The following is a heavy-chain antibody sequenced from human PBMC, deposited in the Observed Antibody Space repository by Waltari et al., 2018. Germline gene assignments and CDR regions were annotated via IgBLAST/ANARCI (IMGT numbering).Heavy chain of an antibody. CDR1: GGTFSSYA. Sequence: QVQLVQSGAEVKKPGSSVKVSCKASGGTFSSYAISWVRQAPGQGLEWMGRIIPIVGTANYAQKFQGRVTSTADKSTSTAYMELSSLRSEDTAVYYCARGLVYYYDSSGYEYWGQGTLVTVSS. V-gene: IGHV1-69*08. D-gene: IGHD3-22*01. J-gene: IGHJ4*02. CDR3: ARGLVYYYDSSGYEY. CDR2: IIPIVGTA.